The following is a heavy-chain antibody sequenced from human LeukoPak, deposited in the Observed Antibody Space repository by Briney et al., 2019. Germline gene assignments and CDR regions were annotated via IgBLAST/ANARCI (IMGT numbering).Heavy chain of an antibody. CDR1: GYTFTGYY. V-gene: IGHV1-2*02. D-gene: IGHD3-9*01. J-gene: IGHJ4*02. CDR2: INPNSGGT. Sequence: GASVKVSCKASGYTFTGYYMHWVRQAPGQGLEWMGWINPNSGGTNYAQKFQGRVTMTRDTSISTAYMELSRLRSDDTAVYYCARGRYFDWLLSDYFDDWGQGTLVTVSS. CDR3: ARGRYFDWLLSDYFDD.